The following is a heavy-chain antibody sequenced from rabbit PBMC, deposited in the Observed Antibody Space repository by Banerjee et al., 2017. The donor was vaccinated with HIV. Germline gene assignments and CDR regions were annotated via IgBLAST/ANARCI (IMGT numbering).Heavy chain of an antibody. CDR3: ARYSNYFGMDL. Sequence: QSLEESGGDLVKPGASLTLTCTASGFSFSSSYHMCWVRQAPGKGLEWSACIYAGSGSTYYANWAKGRFTISKTSSTTVTLQMTSLTAADTATYFCARYSNYFGMDLWGPGTLVTVS. V-gene: IGHV1S40*01. CDR2: IYAGSGST. CDR1: GFSFSSSYH. J-gene: IGHJ6*01.